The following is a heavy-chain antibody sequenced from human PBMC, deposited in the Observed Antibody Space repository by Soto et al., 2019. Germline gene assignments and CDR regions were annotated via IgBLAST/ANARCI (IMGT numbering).Heavy chain of an antibody. CDR2: ISGSGGST. CDR1: GFTFSSYG. V-gene: IGHV3-23*01. CDR3: AKQYCSRRTCYGYFDY. Sequence: LRLSCAASGFTFSSYGMNWVRQAPGKGLEWVSEISGSGGSTYYADSVKGRFTISRDNSKSTVYLQMNSLRAEDTAVYYCAKQYCSRRTCYGYFDYWGQGTLVTVSS. D-gene: IGHD2-15*01. J-gene: IGHJ4*02.